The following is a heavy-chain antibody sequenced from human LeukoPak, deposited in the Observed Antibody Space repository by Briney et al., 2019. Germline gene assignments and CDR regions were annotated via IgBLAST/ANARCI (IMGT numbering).Heavy chain of an antibody. CDR3: AKAKDLSYYYDSSGYDY. CDR1: GFTFSSYG. D-gene: IGHD3-22*01. CDR2: ISYDGSNK. V-gene: IGHV3-30*18. J-gene: IGHJ4*02. Sequence: GALRLSCAASGFTFSSYGMRWVRQAPGKGLEWVAVISYDGSNKYYADSVKGRFTISRDNSKNTLYLQMNSLRAEDTAVYYCAKAKDLSYYYDSSGYDYWGQGTLVTVSS.